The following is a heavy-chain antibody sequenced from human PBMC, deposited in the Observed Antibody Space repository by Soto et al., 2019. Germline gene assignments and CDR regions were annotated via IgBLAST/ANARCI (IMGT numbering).Heavy chain of an antibody. CDR1: GYTFTSFG. V-gene: IGHV1-18*04. CDR2: SSGCNGKT. D-gene: IGHD3-22*01. J-gene: IGHJ5*02. Sequence: ASVKGSCKPSGYTFTSFGVRWVRPALVQGLEWVGWSSGCNGKTKYAQTLQGRVTMTADTSTSTAYMELRNLRSDDTAVYYCALTDSSGYPPFDPWGQGTLVTVSS. CDR3: ALTDSSGYPPFDP.